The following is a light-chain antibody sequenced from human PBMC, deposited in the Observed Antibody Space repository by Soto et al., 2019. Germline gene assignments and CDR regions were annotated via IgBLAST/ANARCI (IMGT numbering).Light chain of an antibody. CDR1: QSVSSN. CDR3: QHFDGSRWT. V-gene: IGKV3-20*01. J-gene: IGKJ1*01. CDR2: GAS. Sequence: EMVRTRFPGTLSVSPGERATLSCRASQSVSSNLAWYQQKPGQAPRLLIYGASSRVTGIPDRFSGSGSGTDFTLTISRLEPEDFAVYYCQHFDGSRWTFGQGTKVDI.